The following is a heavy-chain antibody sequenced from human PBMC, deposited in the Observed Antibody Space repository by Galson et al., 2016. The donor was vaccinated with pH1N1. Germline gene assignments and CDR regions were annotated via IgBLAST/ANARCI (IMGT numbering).Heavy chain of an antibody. CDR1: GFSFSSYW. V-gene: IGHV3-7*01. CDR3: VKEIGGSGAY. CDR2: INQEGSKI. D-gene: IGHD3-16*01. Sequence: SLRLSCAASGFSFSSYWMSWVRQAPGKGLEWVANINQEGSKIYYVDSVRGRFTISRDNSKNSVYLQMNRLRVEDTAMYYCVKEIGGSGAYWGQGTLVTVSS. J-gene: IGHJ4*02.